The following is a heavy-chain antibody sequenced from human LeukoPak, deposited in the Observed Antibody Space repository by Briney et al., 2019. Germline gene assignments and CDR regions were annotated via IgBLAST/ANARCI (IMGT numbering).Heavy chain of an antibody. Sequence: SSETLSLTCTVSDYSISSGSCWGWIRQPPGKGLEWIGNIYYSGSTYYNPSLKSRVTISVDTSKNQFSLKLSSVTAADTAVYYCARRRITIFGVVIMKVVAFDIWGQGTMVTVSS. CDR2: IYYSGST. CDR1: DYSISSGSC. CDR3: ARRRITIFGVVIMKVVAFDI. D-gene: IGHD3-3*01. V-gene: IGHV4-38-2*02. J-gene: IGHJ3*02.